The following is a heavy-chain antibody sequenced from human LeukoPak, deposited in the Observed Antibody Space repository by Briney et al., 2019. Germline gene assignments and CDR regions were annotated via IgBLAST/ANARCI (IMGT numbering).Heavy chain of an antibody. CDR3: AKGAAVVGATAFDI. CDR1: GFTFSSYG. D-gene: IGHD1-26*01. Sequence: GGSLRLSCAASGFTFSSYGMHWVRQAPGKGLEWVAVISYDGSNKYYADSVKGRFTISRDNSKNTLYLQMNSLRAEDTAVYYCAKGAAVVGATAFDIWGQGTMVTVSS. J-gene: IGHJ3*02. V-gene: IGHV3-30*18. CDR2: ISYDGSNK.